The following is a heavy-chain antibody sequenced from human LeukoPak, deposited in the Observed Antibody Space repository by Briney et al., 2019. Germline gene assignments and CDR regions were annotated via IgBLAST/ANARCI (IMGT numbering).Heavy chain of an antibody. CDR1: GFXFSSYA. CDR3: AKDRGSGYHYFDY. J-gene: IGHJ4*02. D-gene: IGHD3-22*01. V-gene: IGHV3-23*01. CDR2: ISTSGESA. Sequence: GGSLRLSCPVSGFXFSSYAISWVRQAPGRGLKWVSVISTSGESAYYADSVKGRFTISRDNSKNTLYLQMNSLRAEDTAVYYCAKDRGSGYHYFDYWGQGTLVTVSS.